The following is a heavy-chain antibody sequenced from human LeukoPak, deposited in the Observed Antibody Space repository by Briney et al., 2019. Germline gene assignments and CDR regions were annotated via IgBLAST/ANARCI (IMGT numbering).Heavy chain of an antibody. CDR3: ATGRAYSSVDY. J-gene: IGHJ4*02. CDR2: IYYTGST. D-gene: IGHD6-19*01. V-gene: IGHV4-59*01. Sequence: SETLSLTCTVSGGSISSYYWSWIRQPPGKGLEWIGCIYYTGSTNYNPSLKSRVTISVGTSKNQFSLKLSSVTAADPAVYYCATGRAYSSVDYWGQGTLVTVSS. CDR1: GGSISSYY.